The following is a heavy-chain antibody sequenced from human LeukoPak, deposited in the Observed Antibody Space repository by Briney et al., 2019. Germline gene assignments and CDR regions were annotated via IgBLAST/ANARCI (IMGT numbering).Heavy chain of an antibody. CDR3: ARHYDILTGYYIPPGLNYYYYGMDV. Sequence: GASVKVSCKASGYTFTSYGISWVRQAPGQGLEWMGWISAYNGNTNYALKLQGRVTMTTDTSTSTAYMELRSLRSDDTAVYYCARHYDILTGYYIPPGLNYYYYGMDVWGQGTTVTVSS. D-gene: IGHD3-9*01. V-gene: IGHV1-18*01. J-gene: IGHJ6*02. CDR1: GYTFTSYG. CDR2: ISAYNGNT.